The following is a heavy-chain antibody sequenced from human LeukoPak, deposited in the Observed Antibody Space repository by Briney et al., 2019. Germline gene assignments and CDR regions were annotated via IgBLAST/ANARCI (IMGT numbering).Heavy chain of an antibody. CDR3: ARVPIFGVVVMRRDDY. CDR2: INPNSGGT. CDR1: GYTFTGYY. J-gene: IGHJ4*02. Sequence: ASVKVSCKASGYTFTGYYMHWVRQAPGQGLEWMGWINPNSGGTNYAQKFQGRVTMTRDTSISTAYMELSRLTSDDTAVYYCARVPIFGVVVMRRDDYWGQGTLVTVSS. V-gene: IGHV1-2*02. D-gene: IGHD3-3*01.